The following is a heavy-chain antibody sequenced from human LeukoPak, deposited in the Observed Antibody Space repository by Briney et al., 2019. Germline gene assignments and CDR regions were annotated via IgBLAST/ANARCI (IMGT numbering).Heavy chain of an antibody. Sequence: GGSLRLSCAASGFTFSSYAMSWVRQAPGKGPEWVSVISGSGGSTYYADSVKGRFTISRDNSKNTLYLQMNSLRAEDTAVYYCAKCHSGNYYYGMDVWGQGTTVTVSS. CDR3: AKCHSGNYYYGMDV. J-gene: IGHJ6*02. CDR1: GFTFSSYA. V-gene: IGHV3-23*01. D-gene: IGHD1-26*01. CDR2: ISGSGGST.